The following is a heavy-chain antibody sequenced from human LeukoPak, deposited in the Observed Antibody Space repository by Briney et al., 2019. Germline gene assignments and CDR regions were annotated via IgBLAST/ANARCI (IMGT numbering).Heavy chain of an antibody. CDR1: GGSFSGYY. J-gene: IGHJ3*02. Sequence: PSETLSLTCAVYGGSFSGYYWSWIRQPPGKGLEWIGEINHSGSTNYNPSLKSRVTISVDTSKNQFSLKLSSVTAADTAVYYCARGNILTDAFDIWGQGTMVTVSS. D-gene: IGHD3-9*01. CDR2: INHSGST. V-gene: IGHV4-34*01. CDR3: ARGNILTDAFDI.